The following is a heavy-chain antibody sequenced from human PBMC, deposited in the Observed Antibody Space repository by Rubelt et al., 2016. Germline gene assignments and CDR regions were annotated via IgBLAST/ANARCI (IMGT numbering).Heavy chain of an antibody. V-gene: IGHV4-34*01. J-gene: IGHJ3*02. CDR3: ARGGERSGYYDPFDI. Sequence: SWIRQPPGKGLEWIGEINHSGSTNYNPSLKSRVTISVDTSKNQFSLKLSSVTAADTAVYYCARGGERSGYYDPFDIWGQGTMVTVSS. CDR2: INHSGST. D-gene: IGHD3-22*01.